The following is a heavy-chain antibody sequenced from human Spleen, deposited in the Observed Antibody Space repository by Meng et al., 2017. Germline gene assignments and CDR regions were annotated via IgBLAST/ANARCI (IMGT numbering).Heavy chain of an antibody. CDR2: IHHSGSA. CDR3: ASFDHIPRRNYFDY. D-gene: IGHD2-21*01. CDR1: GGSMSSGNYY. J-gene: IGHJ4*02. V-gene: IGHV4-30-4*01. Sequence: QLQLQESGPGLVKPSGTLSRTCTVSGGSMSSGNYYWSWIRQPPGKGLEWIGYIHHSGSAYYNPSLKSRVSISVDTSKNQFSLNLNSMTAADTAVYYCASFDHIPRRNYFDYWGQGTLVTVSS.